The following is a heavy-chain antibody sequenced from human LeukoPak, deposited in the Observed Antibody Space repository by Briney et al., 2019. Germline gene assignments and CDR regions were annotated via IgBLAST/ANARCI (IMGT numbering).Heavy chain of an antibody. CDR1: GSTFDDYG. V-gene: IGHV3-20*04. CDR3: ARDRGRYYGSGSHP. D-gene: IGHD3-10*01. J-gene: IGHJ5*02. CDR2: INWNGGST. Sequence: AGGSLRLSCAASGSTFDDYGMSWVRQVPGKGLEWVSGINWNGGSTGYADSVKGRFTISRDNGKNILFLHMSGLRVEDTAFYYCARDRGRYYGSGSHPWGQGTLVTVSS.